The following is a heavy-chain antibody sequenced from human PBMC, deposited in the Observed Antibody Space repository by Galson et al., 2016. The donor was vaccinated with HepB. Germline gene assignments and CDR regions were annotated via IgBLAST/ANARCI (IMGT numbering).Heavy chain of an antibody. V-gene: IGHV4-39*01. J-gene: IGHJ6*02. CDR1: GGSISSPDHY. CDR3: VSLHCRYGSCCSGLAMDV. D-gene: IGHD2-15*01. Sequence: SETLSLTCTVSGGSISSPDHYWGWIRQPPGKGLEWIADIYHIGSTQYNPSLKSRVTISVDTSKNQFSLKLTSVTAADTAVYYCVSLHCRYGSCCSGLAMDVWSQGATVTVAS. CDR2: IYHIGST.